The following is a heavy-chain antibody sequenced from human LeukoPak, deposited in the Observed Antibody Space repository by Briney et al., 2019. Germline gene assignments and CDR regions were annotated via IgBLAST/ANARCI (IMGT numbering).Heavy chain of an antibody. CDR3: TTYYYDGSGQIYFGY. CDR2: IKRKTDGGTT. D-gene: IGHD3-22*01. V-gene: IGHV3-15*07. J-gene: IGHJ4*02. CDR1: GFTFSNAW. Sequence: GGSLRLSCAASGFTFSNAWMNWVRQAPGKGLEWVGRIKRKTDGGTTDYAAPVKGRFTMSRDDSKNTLYLQMNSLKTEDTAVYYCTTYYYDGSGQIYFGYWGQGTLVTVSS.